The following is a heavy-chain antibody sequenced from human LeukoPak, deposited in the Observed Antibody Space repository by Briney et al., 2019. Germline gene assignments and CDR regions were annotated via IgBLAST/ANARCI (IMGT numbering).Heavy chain of an antibody. J-gene: IGHJ4*02. CDR3: VALGDSIY. CDR1: GFTFSSYG. D-gene: IGHD2-21*02. Sequence: PGGSLRLSCAASGFTFSSYGMRWVRQATGKGLEWVSAISAAGGTYYLDSVKGRFTISRENAKNSLYLQMNSLRAGHTAVYYCVALGDSIYWGRGTLVTVSS. CDR2: ISAAGGT. V-gene: IGHV3-13*01.